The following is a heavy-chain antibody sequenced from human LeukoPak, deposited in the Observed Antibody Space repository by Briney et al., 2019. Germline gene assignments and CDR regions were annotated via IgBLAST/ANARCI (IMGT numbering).Heavy chain of an antibody. CDR2: IYSGSRT. V-gene: IGHV3-53*01. Sequence: PGGSLRLSCAASGFTFSSYSMNWVRQAPGKGLEWVSVIYSGSRTNYTDSVKGRFTIARDKSKNTLYLQMTSLRGEDTAVYYCAREDKYSNYEFDSWGQGTLVTVSS. J-gene: IGHJ4*02. CDR1: GFTFSSYS. D-gene: IGHD4-11*01. CDR3: AREDKYSNYEFDS.